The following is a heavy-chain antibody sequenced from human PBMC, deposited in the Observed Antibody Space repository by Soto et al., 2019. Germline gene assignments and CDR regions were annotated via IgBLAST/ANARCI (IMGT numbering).Heavy chain of an antibody. CDR3: ARGPGGFGDFSLDY. Sequence: QVQLQESGPGLVKPSETLSLTCTVSGGSINSYYWSWNRQPAGQGLEWLGRIYSGGSTNYNPSLKSRLTVSVDTSKNQYSLKLTSVTAADTAVYYCARGPGGFGDFSLDYWGQGTLVTVSS. D-gene: IGHD3-10*01. CDR2: IYSGGST. J-gene: IGHJ4*02. V-gene: IGHV4-4*07. CDR1: GGSINSYY.